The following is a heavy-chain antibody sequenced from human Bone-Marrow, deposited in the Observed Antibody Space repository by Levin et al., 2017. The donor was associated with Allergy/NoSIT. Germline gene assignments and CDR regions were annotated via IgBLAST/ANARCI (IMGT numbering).Heavy chain of an antibody. V-gene: IGHV3-30*18. J-gene: IGHJ4*02. Sequence: GESLKISCAASGITFSSYGMHWVRQAPGRGLEWVAVIAYDGRRTYYADSVKGRFTLSRDNSKNTLYLQMNSLRAEDTAVYYCAKDDHFESYDLPQYYFYSWGQGTLVTVSS. D-gene: IGHD3/OR15-3a*01. CDR2: IAYDGRRT. CDR3: AKDDHFESYDLPQYYFYS. CDR1: GITFSSYG.